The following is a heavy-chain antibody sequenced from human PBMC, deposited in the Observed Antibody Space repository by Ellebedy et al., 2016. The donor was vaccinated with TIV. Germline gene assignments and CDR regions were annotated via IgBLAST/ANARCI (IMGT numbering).Heavy chain of an antibody. J-gene: IGHJ5*02. D-gene: IGHD2-15*01. CDR2: IWYDGSNK. CDR3: ARNRIVVVDRRQRNWFDP. V-gene: IGHV3-33*08. CDR1: KFTFSSYG. Sequence: GGSLRLSXAASKFTFSSYGMHWVRQAPGKGLEWVAVIWYDGSNKHYADSVDGRFTISRNNSKNTLYLQMNSLRVEDTAVYYCARNRIVVVDRRQRNWFDPWGQGTLVTVSS.